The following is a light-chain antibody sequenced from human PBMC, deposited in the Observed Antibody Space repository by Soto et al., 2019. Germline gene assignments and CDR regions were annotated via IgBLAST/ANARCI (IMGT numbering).Light chain of an antibody. CDR1: SSNIGSNT. J-gene: IGLJ2*01. Sequence: QSVLTQPPSASETPGQRVTISCSGSSSNIGSNTVNWYQQLPGTAPKVLIYSNNQRPSGVPDRFSGSKSGTSASLAISGLQSGDEADYYCAAWDDSLNGVAFGGGTKLTV. V-gene: IGLV1-44*01. CDR2: SNN. CDR3: AAWDDSLNGVA.